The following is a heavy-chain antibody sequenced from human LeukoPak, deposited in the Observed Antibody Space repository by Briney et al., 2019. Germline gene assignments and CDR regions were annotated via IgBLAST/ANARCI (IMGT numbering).Heavy chain of an antibody. CDR3: ARQMEVVGATFFDY. Sequence: SETLSPTCTVSGGSISSYYWSWIRQPPGKGLEWIGYIYYSGSTNYNPSLKSRVTISVDTSKNQFSLKLSSVTAADTAVYYCARQMEVVGATFFDYWGQGTLVTVSS. V-gene: IGHV4-59*01. D-gene: IGHD1-26*01. CDR1: GGSISSYY. CDR2: IYYSGST. J-gene: IGHJ4*02.